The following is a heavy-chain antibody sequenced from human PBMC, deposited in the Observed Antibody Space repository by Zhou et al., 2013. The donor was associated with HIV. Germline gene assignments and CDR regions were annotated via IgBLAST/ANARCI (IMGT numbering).Heavy chain of an antibody. CDR3: ARRLLXEAATRSYYYGMDV. CDR2: IIPIFGIV. CDR1: GGTFNNYT. D-gene: IGHD2-15*01. Sequence: QVQLVQSGAEVKKPGSSVKVSCKASGGTFNNYTLSWVRQAPGQGLEWMGGIIPIFGIVNYAQKFQGRVTITTDESTTTVYMEMSSLRSDDTAVYYCARRLLXEAATRSYYYGMDVWGLGTHGHRLL. V-gene: IGHV1-69*05. J-gene: IGHJ6*02.